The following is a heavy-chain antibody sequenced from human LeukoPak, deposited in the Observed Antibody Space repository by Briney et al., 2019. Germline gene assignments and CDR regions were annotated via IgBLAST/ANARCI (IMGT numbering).Heavy chain of an antibody. Sequence: SGGSLRLSCAASGCTFSGSAMHWVRQASGKGLEWVGRTRSKANSYATAYAASVKGRFTISRDDSKNTAYLQMTSLKTEDTAVYYCTSLYCSSTSCYPGCYYYMDVWGKGTTVTVSS. CDR1: GCTFSGSA. J-gene: IGHJ6*03. D-gene: IGHD2-2*01. V-gene: IGHV3-73*01. CDR3: TSLYCSSTSCYPGCYYYMDV. CDR2: TRSKANSYAT.